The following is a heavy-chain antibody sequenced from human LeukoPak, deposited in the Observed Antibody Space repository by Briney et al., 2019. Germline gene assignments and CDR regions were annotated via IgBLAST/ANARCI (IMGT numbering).Heavy chain of an antibody. CDR2: IHYIGSP. Sequence: SETLSLTCTVSGGSLSSYYWSWIRQPPGKGLEWIGYIHYIGSPNYNPSLKSRVTMSVDTSKNQFSLKLSSVTAADTAVYYCATDGVNYYDISGYDIWGQGTLVTVSS. V-gene: IGHV4-59*01. CDR1: GGSLSSYY. CDR3: ATDGVNYYDISGYDI. D-gene: IGHD3-22*01. J-gene: IGHJ4*02.